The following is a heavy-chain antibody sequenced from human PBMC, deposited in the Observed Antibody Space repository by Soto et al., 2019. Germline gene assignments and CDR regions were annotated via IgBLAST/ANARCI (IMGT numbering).Heavy chain of an antibody. CDR3: SKHDIYARGVKFDY. J-gene: IGHJ4*02. Sequence: EVQLLESGGGLVQPGGSLRLSCAASGFTFSSYAMSWVRQAPGKGLEWVSAISGSGGSTYYADSVKGRFTISSDNSKNTLYLQMNSLRAEDTAVYYCSKHDIYARGVKFDYWGQGTLVTVSS. CDR1: GFTFSSYA. CDR2: ISGSGGST. D-gene: IGHD3-9*01. V-gene: IGHV3-23*01.